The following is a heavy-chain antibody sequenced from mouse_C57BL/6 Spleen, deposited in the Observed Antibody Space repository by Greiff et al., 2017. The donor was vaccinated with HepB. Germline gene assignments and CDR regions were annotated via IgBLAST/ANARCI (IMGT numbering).Heavy chain of an antibody. Sequence: QVHVKQSGAELAKPGASVKLSCKASGYTFTSYWMHWVKQRPGQGLEWIGYINPSSGYTKYNQKFKDKATLTADKSSSTAYMQLSSLTYEDSAVYYCARFNDGYYDAMDYWGQGTSVTVSS. CDR2: INPSSGYT. CDR3: ARFNDGYYDAMDY. J-gene: IGHJ4*01. CDR1: GYTFTSYW. D-gene: IGHD2-3*01. V-gene: IGHV1-7*01.